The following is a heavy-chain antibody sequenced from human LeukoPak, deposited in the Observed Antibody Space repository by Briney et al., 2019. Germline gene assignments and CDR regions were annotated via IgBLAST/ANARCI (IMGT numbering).Heavy chain of an antibody. CDR3: ARDVTMVRGRSDF. Sequence: GRSLGPSCAASGFTFSSYGMHWVRQAPGKGLGWMAVMWYDGSNKYYADSVKGRFTLSRDNSKNTLYLQMNSLRAEDTAVYYCARDVTMVRGRSDFWGQRSLVTVSS. CDR2: MWYDGSNK. V-gene: IGHV3-33*01. J-gene: IGHJ4*02. D-gene: IGHD3-10*01. CDR1: GFTFSSYG.